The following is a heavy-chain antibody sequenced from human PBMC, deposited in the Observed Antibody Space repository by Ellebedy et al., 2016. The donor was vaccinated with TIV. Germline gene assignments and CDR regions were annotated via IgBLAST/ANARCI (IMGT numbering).Heavy chain of an antibody. J-gene: IGHJ4*02. Sequence: GESLKISCKGSGYSFTSYWIGWVRQMPGKGLEWMGIIYPGDSDTRYSPSFQGQVTISADKSISTAYLQWSSLKASDTAMYYCARQGEIVVVPAAMDYWGQGTLVTVSS. V-gene: IGHV5-51*01. CDR2: IYPGDSDT. CDR1: GYSFTSYW. CDR3: ARQGEIVVVPAAMDY. D-gene: IGHD2-2*01.